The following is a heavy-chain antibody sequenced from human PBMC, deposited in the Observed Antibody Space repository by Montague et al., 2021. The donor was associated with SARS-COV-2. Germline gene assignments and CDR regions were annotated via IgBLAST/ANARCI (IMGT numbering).Heavy chain of an antibody. Sequence: SETLSLTCTVSGYSISTGYYWGWIRQPPGKGLEWIGTIYHSGSTYFNPSLKSRVTISVDTSKNQFSLKLSSVTAADTAVCYCARGFDYWGQGTLVTVSS. CDR1: GYSISTGYY. CDR3: ARGFDY. V-gene: IGHV4-38-2*02. CDR2: IYHSGST. J-gene: IGHJ4*02.